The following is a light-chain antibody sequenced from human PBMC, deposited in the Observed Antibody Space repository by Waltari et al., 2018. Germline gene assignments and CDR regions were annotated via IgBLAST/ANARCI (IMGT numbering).Light chain of an antibody. CDR1: SGHHSYA. CDR3: QTWGTGIRV. Sequence: QLVLTQSPSASASLGASVKLTCTLSSGHHSYAIAWHQQLPEKGPRYLMKLNSDGSHNRWDGIPDRFSGSSSGAERYLTISSLQSDDEADYYCQTWGTGIRVFGGGTKLTVL. V-gene: IGLV4-69*01. J-gene: IGLJ3*02. CDR2: LNSDGSH.